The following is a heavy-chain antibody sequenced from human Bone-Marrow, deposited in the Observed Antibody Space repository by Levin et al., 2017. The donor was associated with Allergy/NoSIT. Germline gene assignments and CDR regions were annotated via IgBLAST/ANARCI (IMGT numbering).Heavy chain of an antibody. J-gene: IGHJ5*02. CDR2: ISSNGDT. CDR3: AGDMGHIGLVPGRDESFDA. Sequence: PGGSLRLSCAGSGFRFGDYTINWVRQAPGKGLEWVSSISSNGDTYYADSAKGRLTISRDNARNAVFLQMNSLRDADTAVYYCAGDMGHIGLVPGRDESFDAWGQGTLVIVSS. V-gene: IGHV3-69-1*01. CDR1: GFRFGDYT. D-gene: IGHD3-3*01.